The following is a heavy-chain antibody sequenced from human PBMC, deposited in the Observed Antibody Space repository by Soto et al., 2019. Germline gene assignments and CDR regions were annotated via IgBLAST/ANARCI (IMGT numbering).Heavy chain of an antibody. J-gene: IGHJ4*02. Sequence: QVQLVQSGAEVKEPGSSVKVSCKASGGTFGTYAISWVRQAPGQGLEWMGGIIPMLGTRNYPQKFQGRVTITADKSTGTAYMELSRLRSDDTAVYFRARDKSGHALDYWGQGTPVTVSS. CDR1: GGTFGTYA. CDR3: ARDKSGHALDY. V-gene: IGHV1-69*06. CDR2: IIPMLGTR. D-gene: IGHD5-12*01.